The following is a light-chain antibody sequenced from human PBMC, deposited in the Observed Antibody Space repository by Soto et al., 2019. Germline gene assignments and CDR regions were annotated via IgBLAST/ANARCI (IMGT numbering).Light chain of an antibody. CDR3: SSHTAYSTRV. Sequence: QSALTQPASVSGSPGQSIAISCTGSSSDVGGYNFVSWYQQHPGEAPKLIIHEVTNRPSGVSDRFSGSKSGNTASLTIAGLRAVDVDDSSCSSHTAYSTRVF. V-gene: IGLV2-14*01. CDR1: SSDVGGYNF. CDR2: EVT. J-gene: IGLJ1*01.